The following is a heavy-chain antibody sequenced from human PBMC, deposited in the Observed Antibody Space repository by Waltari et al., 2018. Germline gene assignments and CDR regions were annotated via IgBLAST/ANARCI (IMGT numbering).Heavy chain of an antibody. CDR2: TMYSGST. V-gene: IGHV4-59*08. Sequence: QVQLQESGPGLVKPSETLSLTCTVSGDSISTYYWSWIRQPPGKGLECIGNTMYSGSTNYNPSLKSRVTSSRDTPKNQVSLKLRSVTAADTAVYYCARQKDSGYSTDAFQVWGQGTMVTVSS. CDR1: GDSISTYY. CDR3: ARQKDSGYSTDAFQV. J-gene: IGHJ3*01. D-gene: IGHD2-21*01.